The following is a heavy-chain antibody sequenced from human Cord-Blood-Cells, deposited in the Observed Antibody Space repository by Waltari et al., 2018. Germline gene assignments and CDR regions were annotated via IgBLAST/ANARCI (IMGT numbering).Heavy chain of an antibody. D-gene: IGHD3-22*01. V-gene: IGHV4-39*01. CDR1: GGSISSSSYY. J-gene: IGHJ4*02. CDR3: ASTAPYYYDSSGYYYFDY. CDR2: IYYSGGT. Sequence: QLQLQESGPGLVKPSETLSLTCTVSGGSISSSSYYWGWIRQPPGKWLEWVGSIYYSGGTYHHPSLKSRVTISVDTSKNQFSLKLSSVTAADTAVYYWASTAPYYYDSSGYYYFDYWGQGTLVTVSS.